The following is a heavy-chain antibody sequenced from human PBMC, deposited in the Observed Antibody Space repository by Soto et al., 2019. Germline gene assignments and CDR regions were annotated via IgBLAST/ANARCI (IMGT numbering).Heavy chain of an antibody. V-gene: IGHV1-69*01. Sequence: QVQLVQSGAEVKKPGSSVKVSCKASGGTFSSYAISWVRQAPGQGLEWMGGIIPIFGTANYAQKFQGRVTITADHSTSTAYMEMSSLRSEDTAVYYSARDPSDGYNYSWFDPSGQGTLVTVSS. D-gene: IGHD5-12*01. CDR2: IIPIFGTA. J-gene: IGHJ5*02. CDR3: ARDPSDGYNYSWFDP. CDR1: GGTFSSYA.